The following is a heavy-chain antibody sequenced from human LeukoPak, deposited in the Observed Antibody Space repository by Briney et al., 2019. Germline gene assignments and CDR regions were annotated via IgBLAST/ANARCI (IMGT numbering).Heavy chain of an antibody. CDR3: ARCISPGPQGPLPI. D-gene: IGHD3-3*02. CDR2: INPSGGST. V-gene: IGHV1-46*01. J-gene: IGHJ3*02. Sequence: ASVKVSCKASGYTFTSYGISWVRQAPGQGLEWMGIINPSGGSTSYAQKFQGRVTMTRDTSTSTVYMELSSLRSEDTAVYYCARCISPGPQGPLPIWGQGTMVTVSS. CDR1: GYTFTSYG.